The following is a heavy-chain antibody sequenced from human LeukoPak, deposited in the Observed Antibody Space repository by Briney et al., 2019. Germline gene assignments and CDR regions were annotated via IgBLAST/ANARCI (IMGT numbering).Heavy chain of an antibody. CDR3: ARMPPNDFWPKTYCFDY. CDR2: INPNSGGT. V-gene: IGHV1-2*02. Sequence: ASVKVSCKASGYTFTGYYMHWVRQAPGQGLEWMGWINPNSGGTNYAQKFQGRVTMTRDTSISTAHMELSRLRSDDTAVYYCARMPPNDFWPKTYCFDYWGQGTLVTVSS. J-gene: IGHJ4*02. CDR1: GYTFTGYY. D-gene: IGHD3-3*01.